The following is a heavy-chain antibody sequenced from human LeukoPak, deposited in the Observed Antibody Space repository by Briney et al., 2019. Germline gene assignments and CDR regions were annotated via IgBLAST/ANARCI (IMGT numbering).Heavy chain of an antibody. CDR2: IKQDGSEK. V-gene: IGHV3-7*04. D-gene: IGHD5-12*01. J-gene: IGHJ4*02. CDR3: ARGGYAGAMDY. CDR1: GFTFSSYW. Sequence: GGSLRLSCAASGFTFSSYWVNWVRQAPGKGLEWVANIKQDGSEKNYVDFVKGRFTISRDNAKNSLYLQMNSLRAEDTAVYWCARGGYAGAMDYWGQGTLVTVSS.